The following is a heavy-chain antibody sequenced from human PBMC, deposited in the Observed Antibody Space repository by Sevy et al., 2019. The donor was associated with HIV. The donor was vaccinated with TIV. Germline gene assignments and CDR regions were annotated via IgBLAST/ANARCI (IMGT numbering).Heavy chain of an antibody. CDR2: IYHSGGS. J-gene: IGHJ4*02. CDR3: ARDLGSGGNSDY. V-gene: IGHV4-38-2*02. Sequence: SQTLSLTCAVSGYSISSGYHWGWFRQPPGKGLEWLASIYHSGGSSYNPSLKSRLTISLDGPNNQFSLKLASLTAACTAVYYCARDLGSGGNSDYWGQGTLVTVSS. CDR1: GYSISSGYH. D-gene: IGHD2-21*01.